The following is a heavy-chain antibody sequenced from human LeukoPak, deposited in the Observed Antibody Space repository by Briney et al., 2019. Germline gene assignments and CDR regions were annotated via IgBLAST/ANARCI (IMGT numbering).Heavy chain of an antibody. J-gene: IGHJ4*02. V-gene: IGHV6-1*01. CDR3: ARDAGSGWSSFDY. D-gene: IGHD6-19*01. Sequence: SQTLSLTCAISGDSVSSNTAAWNWIRQSPSRGLEWLGRTYYRSKWYSDYAGSVRSRITISPDTSKVQFSLQLNSVTPEDTAVYYCARDAGSGWSSFDYWGQGTLVTVSS. CDR1: GDSVSSNTAA. CDR2: TYYRSKWYS.